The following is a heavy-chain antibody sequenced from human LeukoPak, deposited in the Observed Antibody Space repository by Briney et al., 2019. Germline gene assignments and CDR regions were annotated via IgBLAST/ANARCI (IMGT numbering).Heavy chain of an antibody. CDR1: GGSFSSGSYY. CDR3: ARAMATLGYLFDY. Sequence: PSETLSLTCTVSGGSFSSGSYYWSWIRQPPGKGLEWIGYIYYSGSTNYNPSLKSRVTISVDTSKNQFSLKLSSVTAADTAVYYCARAMATLGYLFDYWGQGTLVTVSS. J-gene: IGHJ4*02. CDR2: IYYSGST. V-gene: IGHV4-61*01. D-gene: IGHD3-10*01.